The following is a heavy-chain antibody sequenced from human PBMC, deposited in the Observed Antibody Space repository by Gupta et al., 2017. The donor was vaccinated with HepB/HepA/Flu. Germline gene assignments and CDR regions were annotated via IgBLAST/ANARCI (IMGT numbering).Heavy chain of an antibody. D-gene: IGHD6-19*01. V-gene: IGHV3-30-3*01. J-gene: IGHJ4*02. CDR3: ARDRDSSGWYLDY. CDR2: ILNEGSST. CDR1: GFTFSTLA. Sequence: QVQLVESGGGVVQPGRSLRLSCAASGFTFSTLAMHWVRQAPGKGLEWVALILNEGSSTYYADSMKGRFTISRDNSKNTLYLQMDSLRTEDTADYDSARDRDSSGWYLDYGGQGTRVTVSS.